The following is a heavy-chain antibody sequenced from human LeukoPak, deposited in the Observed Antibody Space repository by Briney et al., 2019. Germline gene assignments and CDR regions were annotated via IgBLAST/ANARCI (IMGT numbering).Heavy chain of an antibody. CDR3: AIGLWFGEFVDY. V-gene: IGHV1-2*02. D-gene: IGHD3-10*01. Sequence: ASVKVSCKASGHTFTGYYMHWVRQAPGQGLEWMGWINANSGDTNYAQKFQGRVTMTRDTSTSTVYMELSSLRSEDTAVYYCAIGLWFGEFVDYWGQGTLVTVSS. J-gene: IGHJ4*02. CDR2: INANSGDT. CDR1: GHTFTGYY.